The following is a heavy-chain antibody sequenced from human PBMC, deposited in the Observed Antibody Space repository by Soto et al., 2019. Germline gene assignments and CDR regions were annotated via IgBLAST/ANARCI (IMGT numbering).Heavy chain of an antibody. Sequence: GGSLRLSCAASGFTFSSYGMHWVRQAPGKGLEWVAVIWYDGSNKYYADSVKGRFTISRDNSKNTLYLQMNSLRAEDTAVYYCARSRITMVRGVMGAFDIWGQGTMVTVSS. CDR3: ARSRITMVRGVMGAFDI. D-gene: IGHD3-10*01. CDR2: IWYDGSNK. CDR1: GFTFSSYG. J-gene: IGHJ3*02. V-gene: IGHV3-33*01.